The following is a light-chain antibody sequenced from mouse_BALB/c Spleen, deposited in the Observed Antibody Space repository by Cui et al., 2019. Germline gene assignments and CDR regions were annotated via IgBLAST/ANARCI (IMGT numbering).Light chain of an antibody. CDR1: SSISY. J-gene: IGKJ1*01. V-gene: IGKV4-70*01. CDR3: HQRSRWT. Sequence: QFVLTQSPAIMSASPGEKVTMTCSASSSISYMHWYQQKPGTSPKRWIYDTSKLAAGVPARVSGSGSGTSYSLTISSMEAEYAATYYCHQRSRWTFGGGTKLEIK. CDR2: DTS.